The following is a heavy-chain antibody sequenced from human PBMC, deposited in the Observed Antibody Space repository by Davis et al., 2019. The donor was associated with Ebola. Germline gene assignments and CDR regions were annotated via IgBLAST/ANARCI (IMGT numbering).Heavy chain of an antibody. CDR3: ARLSIAARLNTDY. V-gene: IGHV5-51*01. J-gene: IGHJ4*02. CDR1: GYSFTTYW. CDR2: IYPGDSDT. Sequence: GESLKISCKGSGYSFTTYWIAWVRQTPAKGLEWMGIIYPGDSDTRYSPSFEGQVTISVDRSISTAYLQWSSLKASDTAMYYCARLSIAARLNTDYWGQGTLVTVSS. D-gene: IGHD6-6*01.